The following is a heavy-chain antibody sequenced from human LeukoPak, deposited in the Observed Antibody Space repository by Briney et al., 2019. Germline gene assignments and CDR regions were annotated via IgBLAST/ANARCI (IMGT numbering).Heavy chain of an antibody. CDR2: INPSGGST. V-gene: IGHV1-46*01. Sequence: ASVKVSCKASGYTFTNYYMHWVRQAPGQGLEWMGIINPSGGSTTYAQKFRGRVTMTRDTPTRTVYMDLSSLRSEDTAVYYCARGRWGEAFDIWGQGTMVIVSS. CDR3: ARGRWGEAFDI. J-gene: IGHJ3*02. CDR1: GYTFTNYY. D-gene: IGHD3-10*01.